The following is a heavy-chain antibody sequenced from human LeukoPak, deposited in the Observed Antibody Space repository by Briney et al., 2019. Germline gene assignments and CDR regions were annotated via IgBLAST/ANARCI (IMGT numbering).Heavy chain of an antibody. CDR3: ARGMTTIDY. J-gene: IGHJ4*02. D-gene: IGHD6-13*01. CDR2: IYYSGST. Sequence: SETLSLTCTVSGGSISSSSYYWGWIRQPPGKGLEWIGSIYYSGSTYYTPSLKRRVTISVDTSKTQCSLKLSSVTAADTAVYYCARGMTTIDYWGQGTLVTVSS. CDR1: GGSISSSSYY. V-gene: IGHV4-39*01.